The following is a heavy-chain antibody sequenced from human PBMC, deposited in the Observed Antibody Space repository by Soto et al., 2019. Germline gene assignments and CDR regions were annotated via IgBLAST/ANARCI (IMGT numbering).Heavy chain of an antibody. D-gene: IGHD2-15*01. CDR2: IIPMLGTP. V-gene: IGHV1-69*11. Sequence: QVQLVQSGAEVKKPGSSVTVSCKTSGGTFSRFGISWVRQAPGLGLEWMGGIIPMLGTPNYAQQFQGRVTITADVTTNKAHKELSSLRSEDTAVYFCARVGGNHVSGPYYYSYGMDVWGQGTTVAVSS. CDR1: GGTFSRFG. CDR3: ARVGGNHVSGPYYYSYGMDV. J-gene: IGHJ6*02.